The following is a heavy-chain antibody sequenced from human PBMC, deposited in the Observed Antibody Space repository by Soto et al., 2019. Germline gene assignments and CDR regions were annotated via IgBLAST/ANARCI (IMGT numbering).Heavy chain of an antibody. CDR3: ARSGSWYGLAWDDY. V-gene: IGHV1-18*01. D-gene: IGHD6-13*01. J-gene: IGHJ4*02. CDR2: ISAYNGNT. CDR1: GYTFTSYG. Sequence: ASVKVSCKASGYTFTSYGSSWVRQAPGQGLEWMGWISAYNGNTNYAQKLQGRVTMTTDTSTSTAYMELRSLRSDDTAVYYCARSGSWYGLAWDDYWGQGTLVTVSS.